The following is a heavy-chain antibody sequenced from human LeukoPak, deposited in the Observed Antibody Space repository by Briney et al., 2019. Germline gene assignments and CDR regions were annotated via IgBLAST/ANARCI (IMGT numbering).Heavy chain of an antibody. Sequence: SETLSLTCAVYGGSFSGHYWNWIRQPPGKGLEWIGEINHSGSTNYNPSLKSRVTMSVDTSKNQFSLKVSSVTAADTAVYYCARDPNSDYIGTFDMWGRGTMVSVSS. CDR3: ARDPNSDYIGTFDM. CDR2: INHSGST. D-gene: IGHD4-23*01. V-gene: IGHV4-34*01. CDR1: GGSFSGHY. J-gene: IGHJ3*02.